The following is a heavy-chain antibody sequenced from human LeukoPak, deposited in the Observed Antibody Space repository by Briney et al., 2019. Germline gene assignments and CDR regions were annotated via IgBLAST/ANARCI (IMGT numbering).Heavy chain of an antibody. D-gene: IGHD3-10*01. J-gene: IGHJ4*02. V-gene: IGHV6-1*01. CDR3: ARARIWFGGSLSHFDY. CDR2: TYYRSKWYN. CDR1: GDSVSSNSAA. Sequence: TLSLTCAISGDSVSSNSAAWNWIRQSPSRGLEWLGRTYYRSKWYNDYAVSVKSRITINPDTSKNQFSLQLNSVTAADTAVYYCARARIWFGGSLSHFDYWGQGTLVTVSS.